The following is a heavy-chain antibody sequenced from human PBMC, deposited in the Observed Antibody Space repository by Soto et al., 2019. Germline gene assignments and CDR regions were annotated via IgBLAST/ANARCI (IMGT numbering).Heavy chain of an antibody. CDR1: GGTFSSYT. CDR2: IIPILGIA. CDR3: ARFRGSYGMDV. D-gene: IGHD3-10*01. Sequence: QVQLVQSGAEVKKPGSSVKVSCKGSGGTFSSYTLSWVRQAPGQGLEWMGRIIPILGIANHAQKFQGRVTITADKSTSTAYMELSSLSSEDTAVYYCARFRGSYGMDVWGQGTTVTVSS. J-gene: IGHJ6*02. V-gene: IGHV1-69*02.